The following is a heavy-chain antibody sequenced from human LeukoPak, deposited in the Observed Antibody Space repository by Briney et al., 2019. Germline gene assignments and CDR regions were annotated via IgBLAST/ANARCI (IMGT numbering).Heavy chain of an antibody. J-gene: IGHJ4*02. CDR2: ISGGGXST. V-gene: IGHV3-23*01. Sequence: GGSLRLSCAASGFTFTSYSMNWVRQAPGKGLXXXXTISGGGXSTXYAXXXXXXFTIXXDNSKNTLYLQVNSLRAEDTAVYYCAKGGKWDVTPFDYWGQGTLVTVSS. CDR3: AKGGKWDVTPFDY. D-gene: IGHD1-26*01. CDR1: GFTFTSYS.